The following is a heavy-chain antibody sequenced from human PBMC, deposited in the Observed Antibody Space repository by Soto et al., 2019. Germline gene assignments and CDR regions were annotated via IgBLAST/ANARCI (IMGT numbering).Heavy chain of an antibody. V-gene: IGHV4-59*01. D-gene: IGHD5-12*01. CDR1: GGSISGYY. CDR2: IYYSGST. J-gene: IGHJ6*02. CDR3: ARDLGSGYDLAMDV. Sequence: KPSETLSLTCTVSGGSISGYYWIWIRQPPGKGLEWIGYIYYSGSTKYNSSLKSRVTISVDTSKNQFSLRLSSVTAADTAVYYCARDLGSGYDLAMDVWGQGTTVTVSS.